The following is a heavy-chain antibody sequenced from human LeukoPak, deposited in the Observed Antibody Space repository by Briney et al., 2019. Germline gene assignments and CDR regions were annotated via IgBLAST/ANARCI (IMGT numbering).Heavy chain of an antibody. CDR3: ARDHNWGSAD. J-gene: IGHJ4*02. D-gene: IGHD7-27*01. CDR2: IKEDGTEK. CDR1: GFTFSSYW. Sequence: GGSLRLSCAASGFTFSSYWMQWVRQAPGKGLEWVANIKEDGTEKFYVDSVKGRFTISRDNAKNSLYLQMNSLRGEDTAVYYCARDHNWGSADWGQGTLVTVSS. V-gene: IGHV3-7*04.